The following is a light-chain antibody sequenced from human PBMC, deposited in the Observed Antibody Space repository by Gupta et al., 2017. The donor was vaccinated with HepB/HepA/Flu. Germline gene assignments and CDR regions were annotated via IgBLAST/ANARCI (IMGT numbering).Light chain of an antibody. CDR3: QQYNNWPPGT. CDR1: QSVSSN. V-gene: IGKV3-15*01. Sequence: EIVMTQSPATLSVSPGERATLSCRASQSVSSNLAWYQQKPGQAPRLLIYGASTRATGIPARFSGSGSGTEFTLTISSLQSEDFAVYYCQQYNNWPPGTFGQGTKGNQT. CDR2: GAS. J-gene: IGKJ1*01.